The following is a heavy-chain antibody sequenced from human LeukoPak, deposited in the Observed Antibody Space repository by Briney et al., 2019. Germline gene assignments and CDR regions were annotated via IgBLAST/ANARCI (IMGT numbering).Heavy chain of an antibody. Sequence: ASVKVSCKASGYTFTGYYMHWVRQAPGQGLEWMGWINPNSGGTNYAQKFQGRVTMTRDTSISTAYMELSRLRSDDTAVYYCARVGIVVVPVARGAFDYWGQGTLVTVSS. CDR2: INPNSGGT. V-gene: IGHV1-2*02. J-gene: IGHJ4*02. D-gene: IGHD2-2*03. CDR1: GYTFTGYY. CDR3: ARVGIVVVPVARGAFDY.